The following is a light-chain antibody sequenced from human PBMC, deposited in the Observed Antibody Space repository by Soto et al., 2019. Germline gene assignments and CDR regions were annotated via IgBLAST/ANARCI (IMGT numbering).Light chain of an antibody. CDR3: QQGYDTPAT. Sequence: DIQMTQSPSSLSGAVGDRLTISCPASQSISMYLNWYQQKPGKAPKRLIYAASSLPSGAPSRFSGSGSGTDVTFIISSLQPEDFATYYCQQGYDTPATFGGGTKVGIK. J-gene: IGKJ4*01. CDR1: QSISMY. CDR2: AAS. V-gene: IGKV1-39*01.